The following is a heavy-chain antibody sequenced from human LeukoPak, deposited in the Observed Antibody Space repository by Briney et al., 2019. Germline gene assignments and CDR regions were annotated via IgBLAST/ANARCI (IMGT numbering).Heavy chain of an antibody. CDR1: VYTFTGYY. CDR3: AGAGYRGNYYYYFDF. V-gene: IGHV1-2*04. D-gene: IGHD1-26*01. J-gene: IGHJ4*02. Sequence: ASVKVSGKSSVYTFTGYYMHWVRQAPGQGLGWMGWINPDSVGANYAQNFQWWVTMTSYTSISTVYIGLSSLISGDTADYYCAGAGYRGNYYYYFDFWGQGPLVTVSS. CDR2: INPDSVGA.